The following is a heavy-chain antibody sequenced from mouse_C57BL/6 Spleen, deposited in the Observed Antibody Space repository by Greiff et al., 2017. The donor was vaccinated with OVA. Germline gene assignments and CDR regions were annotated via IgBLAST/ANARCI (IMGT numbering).Heavy chain of an antibody. CDR3: ARNYGSSHWYFDV. CDR2: IYPSDSET. J-gene: IGHJ1*03. Sequence: QVQLQQPGAELVRPGSSVKLSCKASGYTFTSYWMDWVKQRPGQGLEWIGNIYPSDSETQYNQKFKDKATLTVDQPSSTAYMQLSSLTSEYSAVYYCARNYGSSHWYFDVWGTGTTVTVSS. D-gene: IGHD1-1*01. CDR1: GYTFTSYW. V-gene: IGHV1-61*01.